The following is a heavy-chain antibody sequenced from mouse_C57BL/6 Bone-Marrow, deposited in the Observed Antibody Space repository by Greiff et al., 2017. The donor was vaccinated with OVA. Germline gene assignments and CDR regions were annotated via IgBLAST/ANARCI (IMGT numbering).Heavy chain of an antibody. CDR2: IWSGGST. CDR3: ARMWDADY. V-gene: IGHV2-2*01. Sequence: VQLQQSGPGLVQPSQSLSITCTVSGFSLTSYGVHWVRQSPGKGLEWLGVIWSGGSTDYNAAFISRLSISKDNSKSQFFFKIHRLPADYPAIYYCARMWDADYWGQGTTLTVSS. J-gene: IGHJ2*01. D-gene: IGHD4-1*01. CDR1: GFSLTSYG.